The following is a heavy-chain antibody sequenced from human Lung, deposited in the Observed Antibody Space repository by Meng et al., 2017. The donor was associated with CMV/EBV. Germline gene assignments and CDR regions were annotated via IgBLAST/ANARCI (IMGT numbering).Heavy chain of an antibody. J-gene: IGHJ4*02. D-gene: IGHD4-11*01. Sequence: VSCEASGYTFTSYGISWGRQAPGQGREWMGWISAFNSSTIYAEKVQGRVTMTTDTSTTTAYMELRSLRSDDTAMYYCVRDRYSNIDYWGQGTLVTVSS. CDR3: VRDRYSNIDY. CDR1: GYTFTSYG. V-gene: IGHV1-18*01. CDR2: ISAFNSST.